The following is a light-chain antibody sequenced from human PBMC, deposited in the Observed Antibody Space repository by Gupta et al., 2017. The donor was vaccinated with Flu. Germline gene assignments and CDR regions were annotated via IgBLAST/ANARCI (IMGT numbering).Light chain of an antibody. CDR3: QQEDSYPRT. V-gene: IGKV1-8*01. CDR2: AAS. J-gene: IGKJ1*01. Sequence: AIRMTQSPSSFSASTGDRVTITVRSSQGISSYLAWYQQKPGKAPKLLIYAASTAQSGVPSRFNSSGSRLDFAVTISGRQSQDFAPYCCQQEDSYPRTFGQGTKVEIK. CDR1: QGISSY.